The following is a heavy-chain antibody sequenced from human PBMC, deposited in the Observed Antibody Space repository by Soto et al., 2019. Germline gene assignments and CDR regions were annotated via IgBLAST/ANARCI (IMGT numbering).Heavy chain of an antibody. Sequence: SETLSLTCAVYGGSFSGYYWSWIRQPPGKGLEWIGEINHSGSTNYNPSLKSRVTISVDTSKNQFSLKLSSVTAADTAVYYCARGVLYSSGWYVDYYYYMDVWGKGTTVTVSS. J-gene: IGHJ6*03. CDR3: ARGVLYSSGWYVDYYYYMDV. D-gene: IGHD6-19*01. V-gene: IGHV4-34*01. CDR2: INHSGST. CDR1: GGSFSGYY.